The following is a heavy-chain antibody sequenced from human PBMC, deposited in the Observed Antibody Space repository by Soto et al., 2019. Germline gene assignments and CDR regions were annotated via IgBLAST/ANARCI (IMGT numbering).Heavy chain of an antibody. D-gene: IGHD4-17*01. CDR2: IYPGDSDT. Sequence: GESLKISCKGSGYSFTSYWIGWVRQMPGKGLEWMGIIYPGDSDTRYSPSFQGQVTISADKSISTAYLQWSSLKASDTAMYYCARLIIKTVTTGEYFDYWGQGTLVTVSS. J-gene: IGHJ4*02. CDR3: ARLIIKTVTTGEYFDY. V-gene: IGHV5-51*01. CDR1: GYSFTSYW.